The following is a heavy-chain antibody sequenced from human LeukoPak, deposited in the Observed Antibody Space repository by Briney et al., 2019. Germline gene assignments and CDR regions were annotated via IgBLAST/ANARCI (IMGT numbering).Heavy chain of an antibody. V-gene: IGHV3-66*01. CDR2: IYSGGST. CDR1: GFTVSSNY. Sequence: PGGSLRLSCAASGFTVSSNYMNWVRQAPGKGLEWVSVIYSGGSTYYADSVKGRFTISRDNSKNTLYLQMNSLRAEDTAVYYCATPRGYGPLAFDYWGQGTLVTVSS. D-gene: IGHD5-18*01. J-gene: IGHJ4*02. CDR3: ATPRGYGPLAFDY.